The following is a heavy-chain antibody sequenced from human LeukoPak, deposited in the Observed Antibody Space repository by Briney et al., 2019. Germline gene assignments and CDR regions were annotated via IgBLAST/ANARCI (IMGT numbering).Heavy chain of an antibody. V-gene: IGHV3-21*01. D-gene: IGHD4-11*01. CDR1: GFIFSSDT. J-gene: IGHJ4*02. Sequence: GGSLRLSCAASGFIFSSDTMSWVSQAPGKGLEWVSSIGSSSQYIYYAESVRGRFNISRDNAKNSLYLQLNSLRAEDTAVYYCATVTTSSFDYWGQGTLVTVSS. CDR2: IGSSSQYI. CDR3: ATVTTSSFDY.